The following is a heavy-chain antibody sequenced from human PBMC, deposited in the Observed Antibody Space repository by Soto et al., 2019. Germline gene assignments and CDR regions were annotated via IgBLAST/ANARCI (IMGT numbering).Heavy chain of an antibody. Sequence: QVQLVQSGAEVKKPGASVKVSCKASGYTFTSYAMHWVRQAPGQRLEWMGWINAGNGNTKYSQKFQGRVTITRDTSAITAYMELSSLRSEDTAVYYCARDIWFGELLLYYWGQGTLVTVSS. D-gene: IGHD3-10*01. J-gene: IGHJ4*02. CDR1: GYTFTSYA. V-gene: IGHV1-3*01. CDR2: INAGNGNT. CDR3: ARDIWFGELLLYY.